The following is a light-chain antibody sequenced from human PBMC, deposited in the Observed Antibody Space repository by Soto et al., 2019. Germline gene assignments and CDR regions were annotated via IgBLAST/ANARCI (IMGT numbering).Light chain of an antibody. V-gene: IGKV3-15*01. CDR2: AAS. CDR1: QSVSSN. Sequence: EIVMTQSPATLSVTPGERATLSCRASQSVSSNLAWYQQKPGQAPRLLIYAASTRATGIPARFSGSASGTDFTLTISSLEPEDFAVYYCQQRNSWPPTFTFGQGTRLEI. CDR3: QQRNSWPPTFT. J-gene: IGKJ5*01.